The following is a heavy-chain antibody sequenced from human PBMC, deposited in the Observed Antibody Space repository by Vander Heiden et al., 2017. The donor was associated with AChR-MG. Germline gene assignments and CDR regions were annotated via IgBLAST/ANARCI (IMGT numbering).Heavy chain of an antibody. Sequence: GGLVKPGGSLRLSCAASGFTFSSYSMNWVRQAPGKGLEWVSSISSSSSYIYYADSVKGRFTISRDNAKNSLYLQMNSLRAEDTAVHYCARDQEYCSSTSCYSGSYGMDVWGQGTTVTVSS. V-gene: IGHV3-21*01. CDR2: ISSSSSYI. CDR1: GFTFSSYS. CDR3: ARDQEYCSSTSCYSGSYGMDV. J-gene: IGHJ6*02. D-gene: IGHD2-2*02.